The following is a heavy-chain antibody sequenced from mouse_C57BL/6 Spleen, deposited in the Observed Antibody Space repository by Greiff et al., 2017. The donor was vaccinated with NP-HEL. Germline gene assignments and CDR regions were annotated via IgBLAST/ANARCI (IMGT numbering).Heavy chain of an antibody. J-gene: IGHJ3*01. CDR1: GFNIKDYY. CDR2: IDPEDGET. CDR3: ASYDYDEGAWFAY. D-gene: IGHD2-4*01. Sequence: VQLQQSGAELVKPGASVKLSCTASGFNIKDYYMHWVKQRTEQGLEWIGRIDPEDGETKYASKFQGKATITAETSTNTAYLQLSSLTSEDTAVYYCASYDYDEGAWFAYWGQGTLVTVSA. V-gene: IGHV14-2*01.